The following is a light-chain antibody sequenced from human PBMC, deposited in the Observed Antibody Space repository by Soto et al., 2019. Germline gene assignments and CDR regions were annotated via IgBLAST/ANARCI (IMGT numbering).Light chain of an antibody. J-gene: IGKJ4*01. CDR3: QQCRNWPLT. Sequence: EIVMTQSPATLSVSPGEGATLSCKASQNVYNNLAWYQQRPGQPPRPLIYDASTRATGISARFSGSGYGTEFTLTISSLQSEDFAVYFRQQCRNWPLTFGGGTKVDIK. V-gene: IGKV3-15*01. CDR2: DAS. CDR1: QNVYNN.